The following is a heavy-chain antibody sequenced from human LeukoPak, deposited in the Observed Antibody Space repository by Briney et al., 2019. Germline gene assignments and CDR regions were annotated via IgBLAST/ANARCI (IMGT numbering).Heavy chain of an antibody. V-gene: IGHV1-46*01. J-gene: IGHJ4*02. CDR3: ARAEPIYCSGGSCYFLDY. D-gene: IGHD2-15*01. Sequence: ASVKVSCKASGYTFTSYYMHWVRQAPGQGLEWMGIINPSGGSTSYAQKFQGRVTMTRDTSTSTVYMELSSLRSEDTAVYYCARAEPIYCSGGSCYFLDYWGQGTLVTVSS. CDR1: GYTFTSYY. CDR2: INPSGGST.